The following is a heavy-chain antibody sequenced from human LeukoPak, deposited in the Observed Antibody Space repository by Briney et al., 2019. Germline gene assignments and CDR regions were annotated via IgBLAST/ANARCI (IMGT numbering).Heavy chain of an antibody. CDR3: ATKVAGTSHFSY. Sequence: PGGSLRLSCAASGFTFDNYEMNWVRQAPGKGLEWVSYISSSSSSIFYADSVKGRFTISRDNAKNSLYLQMHSLSAEDTAVYYCATKVAGTSHFSYWGQGTRVTVSS. J-gene: IGHJ4*02. CDR1: GFTFDNYE. D-gene: IGHD6-19*01. V-gene: IGHV3-48*03. CDR2: ISSSSSSI.